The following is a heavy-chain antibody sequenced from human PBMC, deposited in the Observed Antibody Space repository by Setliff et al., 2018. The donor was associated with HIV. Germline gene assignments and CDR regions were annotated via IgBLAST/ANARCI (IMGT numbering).Heavy chain of an antibody. Sequence: PGESLKISCKGFGYKFTDYWVGWVRQMPGEGQEWMGVIYGDGSDPRYSPSFQGQVTISVDKSINTAYLRWTSLKASDTALYYCARPQYHQSSDAFDIWGQGTMVTVSS. CDR1: GYKFTDYW. CDR2: IYGDGSDP. V-gene: IGHV5-51*01. CDR3: ARPQYHQSSDAFDI. J-gene: IGHJ3*02.